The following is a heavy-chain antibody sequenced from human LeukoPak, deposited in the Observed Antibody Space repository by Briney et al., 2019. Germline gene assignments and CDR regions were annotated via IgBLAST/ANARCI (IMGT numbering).Heavy chain of an antibody. J-gene: IGHJ3*02. CDR3: ARHGIVPTFYAGFDI. D-gene: IGHD2/OR15-2a*01. CDR2: ISYSGST. Sequence: SETLSLTCTVSGGSISSGTYYWRWIRQPPGKVLEWSGCISYSGSTYYNPSLKSRVTISVDTSNNQFSLKLSSVTAADTAVYYCARHGIVPTFYAGFDIWGQGTMVTVSS. CDR1: GGSISSGTYY. V-gene: IGHV4-39*01.